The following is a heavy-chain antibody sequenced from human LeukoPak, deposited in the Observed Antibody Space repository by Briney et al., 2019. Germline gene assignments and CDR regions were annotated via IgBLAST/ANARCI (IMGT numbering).Heavy chain of an antibody. CDR3: ARSYNYYYGMDV. V-gene: IGHV4-4*02. CDR1: GGSISSSKW. CDR2: INHSGST. J-gene: IGHJ6*02. D-gene: IGHD2-2*02. Sequence: SETLSLTCTVSGGSISSSKWWSWVRQSPVKGLEWIGEINHSGSTNYNPSLKSRVTISVDTSKNQFSLKLSSVTAADTAVYYCARSYNYYYGMDVWGQGTTVTVSS.